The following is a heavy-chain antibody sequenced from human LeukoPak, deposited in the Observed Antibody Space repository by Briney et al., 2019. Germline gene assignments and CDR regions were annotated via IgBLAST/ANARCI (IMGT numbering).Heavy chain of an antibody. Sequence: QSGGSLRLSCAASGFTFSSYGMHWVRQAPGKGLEWVAVISYDGSNKYYADSVKGRFTISRDNSKNTLYLQMNSLRAEDTAVYYCAKVTVPAPWPMVYAPPGDYYYYYGMDVWGQGTTVTVSS. D-gene: IGHD2-8*01. V-gene: IGHV3-30*18. CDR3: AKVTVPAPWPMVYAPPGDYYYYYGMDV. CDR2: ISYDGSNK. CDR1: GFTFSSYG. J-gene: IGHJ6*02.